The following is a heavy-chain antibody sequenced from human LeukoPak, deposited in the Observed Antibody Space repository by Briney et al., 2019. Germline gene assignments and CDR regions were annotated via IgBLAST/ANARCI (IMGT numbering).Heavy chain of an antibody. D-gene: IGHD3-22*01. Sequence: TSSETLSLTCAVSGVSISSNTYYWTWIRQPPGKGLEWIGSIYYSGSTYYNPSLKSRVTISVDTSKNQFSLRLSSVTAADTAMYYCARDWYYDSGGYPRVDYWGQGTLVTVSP. V-gene: IGHV4-39*07. CDR1: GVSISSNTYY. CDR2: IYYSGST. J-gene: IGHJ4*02. CDR3: ARDWYYDSGGYPRVDY.